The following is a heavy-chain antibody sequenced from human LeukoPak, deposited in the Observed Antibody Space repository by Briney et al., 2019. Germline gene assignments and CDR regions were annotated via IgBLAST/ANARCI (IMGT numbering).Heavy chain of an antibody. V-gene: IGHV1-8*01. CDR2: MNPNSGNT. CDR1: GYTFTSYD. CDR3: ARGRGSWLDY. J-gene: IGHJ4*02. Sequence: GASVEVSCKASGYTFTSYDINWVRQATGQGLEWMGWMNPNSGNTGYAQKFQGRVTMTRNTSISTAYMELSSLGSEDTAVYCCARGRGSWLDYWGQGTLVTVSS. D-gene: IGHD6-13*01.